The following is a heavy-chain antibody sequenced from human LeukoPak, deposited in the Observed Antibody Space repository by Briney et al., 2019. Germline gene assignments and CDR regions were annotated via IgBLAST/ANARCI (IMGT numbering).Heavy chain of an antibody. D-gene: IGHD1-14*01. J-gene: IGHJ4*02. CDR3: SFAEG. Sequence: SGGSLRLSCAASGFTFSSYAMHWVRQAPGKGLEWVAVISYDGSNKYYADSVKGRFTISRDNSKNTLYLQMNSLRAEDTAVYYSSFAEGRGQGTLVTVSS. V-gene: IGHV3-30-3*01. CDR1: GFTFSSYA. CDR2: ISYDGSNK.